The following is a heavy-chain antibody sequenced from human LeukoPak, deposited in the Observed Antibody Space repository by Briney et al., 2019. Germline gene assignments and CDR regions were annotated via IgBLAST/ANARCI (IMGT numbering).Heavy chain of an antibody. CDR2: ISSTSGVI. Sequence: KTGGSLRLSCAASGFTFSSYTMNWVRQAPGKWLERVSTISSTSGVIYYADSMKGRFTISRDNAKNSLYLQMNSLRAEDTAVYYCVRKPVGDMPFDYWGQGTLVTVSS. D-gene: IGHD2-21*02. J-gene: IGHJ4*02. CDR1: GFTFSSYT. CDR3: VRKPVGDMPFDY. V-gene: IGHV3-21*01.